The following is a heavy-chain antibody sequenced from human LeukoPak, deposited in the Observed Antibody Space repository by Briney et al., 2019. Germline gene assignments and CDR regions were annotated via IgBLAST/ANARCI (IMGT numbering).Heavy chain of an antibody. D-gene: IGHD2-15*01. CDR2: IWYDGSNK. CDR1: GFTFRNYG. V-gene: IGHV3-30*02. J-gene: IGHJ4*02. Sequence: GGSLRLSCAASGFTFRNYGMHWVRQAPGKGLEWVALIWYDGSNKDYADSVRGRFTISRDNSKNTLYLQMNSLRAEDTAVYYCAKDPIAVSTTGYWGQGTLVTVSS. CDR3: AKDPIAVSTTGY.